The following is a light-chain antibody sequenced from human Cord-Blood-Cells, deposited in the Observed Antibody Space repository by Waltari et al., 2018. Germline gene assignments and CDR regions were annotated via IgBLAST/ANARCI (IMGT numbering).Light chain of an antibody. CDR1: QSISSY. Sequence: DIQMTQSPSSLSASVGDRVTITCRASQSISSYLNWYKQKPGKAPKLLIYAASSLQSGVPSRFSGSGSLTDFTLTISSLQPEDFATYYCQQSYSTPQTFGQGTKVEIK. CDR3: QQSYSTPQT. J-gene: IGKJ1*01. V-gene: IGKV1-39*01. CDR2: AAS.